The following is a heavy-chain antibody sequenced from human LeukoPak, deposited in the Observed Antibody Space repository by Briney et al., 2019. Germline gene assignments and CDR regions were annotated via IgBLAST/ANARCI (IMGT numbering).Heavy chain of an antibody. J-gene: IGHJ4*02. V-gene: IGHV3-23*01. CDR1: GFTFSSYA. Sequence: SGGPLRLSCAASGFTFSSYAMSWVRQAPGKGLEWVSGISGSGGSTFYADSVKGRFTISRDNSKNTLYLQMNSLRAEDTAVYYCAKGGPISGNYYTCDYWGQGTLVTVSS. CDR2: ISGSGGST. CDR3: AKGGPISGNYYTCDY. D-gene: IGHD3-10*01.